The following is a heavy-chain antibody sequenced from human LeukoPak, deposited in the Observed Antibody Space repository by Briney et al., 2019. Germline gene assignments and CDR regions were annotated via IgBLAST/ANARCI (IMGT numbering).Heavy chain of an antibody. CDR3: ASIDFSSSWYLFDY. J-gene: IGHJ4*02. V-gene: IGHV4-39*07. CDR2: IYYSGST. D-gene: IGHD6-13*01. CDR1: GGSISSSSYY. Sequence: SETLSLTCTVSGGSISSSSYYWGCIRQPPGKGLEWIGSIYYSGSTYYNPSLKSRVTISVDTSKNQFSLKLSSVTAADTAVYYCASIDFSSSWYLFDYWGQGTLVTVSS.